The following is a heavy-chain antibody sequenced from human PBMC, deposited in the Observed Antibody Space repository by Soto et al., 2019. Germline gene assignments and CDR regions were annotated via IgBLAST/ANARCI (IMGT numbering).Heavy chain of an antibody. Sequence: SETLSLTCTVSGGSISSGGYYWSWIRQHPGKGLEWIGYIYYSGSTYYNPSLKSRVTISVDTSKNQFSLKLSSVTAADTAVYYCARVPTFYCTNGVCERWFDPWGQGTLVTVSS. CDR2: IYYSGST. CDR1: GGSISSGGYY. J-gene: IGHJ5*02. CDR3: ARVPTFYCTNGVCERWFDP. V-gene: IGHV4-31*03. D-gene: IGHD2-8*01.